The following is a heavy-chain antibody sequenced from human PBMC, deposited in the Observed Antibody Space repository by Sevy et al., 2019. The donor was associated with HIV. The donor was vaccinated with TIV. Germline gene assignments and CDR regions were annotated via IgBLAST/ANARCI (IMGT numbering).Heavy chain of an antibody. CDR2: ISGSGGST. D-gene: IGHD5-18*01. J-gene: IGHJ5*02. Sequence: GGSLRLSCAASGFTFSSYAMSWVRQAPGKGLEWVSAISGSGGSTYYADSVKSRFTISRDNSKNTLYLQMNSLRAEDTAVYYCAKGLGGYSYGYQWFDPWGQGTLVTVSS. CDR1: GFTFSSYA. CDR3: AKGLGGYSYGYQWFDP. V-gene: IGHV3-23*01.